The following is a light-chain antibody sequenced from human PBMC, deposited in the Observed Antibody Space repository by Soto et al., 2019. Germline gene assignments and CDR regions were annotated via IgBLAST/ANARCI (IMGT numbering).Light chain of an antibody. CDR1: QSVLYSSNNKNY. Sequence: DIVMTQSPDSLAVSLGDSATINCKSSQSVLYSSNNKNYLAWYQQRPGQPPKLLIYWASTRESGVPDRFSGSGSGTDFTLTITSLQAEDVAVYYCQQYESTPPTFGQGTKLEIK. J-gene: IGKJ2*01. CDR3: QQYESTPPT. V-gene: IGKV4-1*01. CDR2: WAS.